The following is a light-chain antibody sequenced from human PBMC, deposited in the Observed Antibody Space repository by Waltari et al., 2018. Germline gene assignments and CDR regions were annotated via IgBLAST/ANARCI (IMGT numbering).Light chain of an antibody. V-gene: IGKV4-1*01. CDR2: WAS. CDR1: QSVFYSSRDTNP. CDR3: QHTNTTPYT. J-gene: IGKJ2*01. Sequence: IVMTQSPDSAAVSLGERAAINCKSRQSVFYSSRDTNPLAWYQKRPGQPPKLLIYWASPPEFGVPDGVIVSGSEPDFTLTFISLQAEDVAVYYGQHTNTTPYTFGQGTKVEIK.